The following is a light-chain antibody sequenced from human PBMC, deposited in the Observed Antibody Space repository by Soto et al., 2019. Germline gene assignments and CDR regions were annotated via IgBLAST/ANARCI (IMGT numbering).Light chain of an antibody. V-gene: IGKV3-20*01. CDR2: GAS. CDR1: QSVSSSY. CDR3: LQYGSSPPNT. Sequence: EIVLTQSPGTLSLSPGERATLSCRASQSVSSSYLAWYQQKPGQAPRLLIYGASSRATGIPDRFSGSGSVTDFTLSISSLEPEDFAVYYCLQYGSSPPNTFGQGTKVEI. J-gene: IGKJ1*01.